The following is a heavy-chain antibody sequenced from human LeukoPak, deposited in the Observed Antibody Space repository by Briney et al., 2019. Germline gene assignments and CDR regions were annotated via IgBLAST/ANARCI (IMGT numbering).Heavy chain of an antibody. CDR1: GFTFSSYG. Sequence: GGSLRLSCAASGFTFSSYGMHWVRQAPGKGLEWVAVIWYDGSNKYYADSVKGRFTISRDNSKNTLYLQMNSLRADDTAVYYCAINYYDSSAYALHYWGQGTLVTDSS. V-gene: IGHV3-33*01. CDR3: AINYYDSSAYALHY. J-gene: IGHJ4*02. CDR2: IWYDGSNK. D-gene: IGHD3-22*01.